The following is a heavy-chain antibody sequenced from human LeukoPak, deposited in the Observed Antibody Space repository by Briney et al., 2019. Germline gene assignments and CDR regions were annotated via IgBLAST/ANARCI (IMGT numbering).Heavy chain of an antibody. CDR1: GFIFSNYG. D-gene: IGHD4-11*01. CDR3: ARLRSKYWFDP. CDR2: IWNDGSET. Sequence: GRSLRLSCAASGFIFSNYGMHWVRQAPGKRLEWVAVIWNDGSETFHADSVKGRFRIARDNSKNTLYLQMNSLRADDTAVYYCARLRSKYWFDPWGQGTLVTVSS. V-gene: IGHV3-33*01. J-gene: IGHJ5*02.